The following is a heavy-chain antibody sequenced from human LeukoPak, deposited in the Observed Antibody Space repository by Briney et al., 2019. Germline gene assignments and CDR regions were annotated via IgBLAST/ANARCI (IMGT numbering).Heavy chain of an antibody. CDR2: ISSSGSTI. V-gene: IGHV3-11*01. D-gene: IGHD1-26*01. CDR3: ARKRWELLNWYFDL. CDR1: GFTFSDYY. J-gene: IGHJ2*01. Sequence: GGTLRLSCAASGFTFSDYYMSWIRQAPGKGLEWVSYISSSGSTIYYADSVKGRFTISRDNAKNSLYLQMNSLRAEDTAVYYCARKRWELLNWYFDLWGRGTLVTVSS.